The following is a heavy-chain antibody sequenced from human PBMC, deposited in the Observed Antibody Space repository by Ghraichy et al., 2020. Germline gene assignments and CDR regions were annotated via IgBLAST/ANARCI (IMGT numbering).Heavy chain of an antibody. CDR3: ARDHIVVVASARPVYYYYYGMDV. J-gene: IGHJ6*02. CDR2: IYSGGMT. CDR1: GFSVSSNY. V-gene: IGHV3-53*01. D-gene: IGHD2-2*02. Sequence: LSLTCAASGFSVSSNYMSWVRQAPGKGLEWVSVIYSGGMTYYADSVKGRFTISRDNSKNTLYLQMNSLRAEDTAVYYCARDHIVVVASARPVYYYYYGMDVWGQGTTVTVSS.